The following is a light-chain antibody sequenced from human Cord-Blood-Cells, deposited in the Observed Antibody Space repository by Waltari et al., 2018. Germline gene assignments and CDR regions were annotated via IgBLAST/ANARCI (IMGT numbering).Light chain of an antibody. J-gene: IGLJ3*02. Sequence: QSALTQPASVSGSPGQSITISCTRTSSDVGRYNYVSWYQHHPGKAPKLMIYDVSNRPSGVSNRFSGSKSGNTASLTISGLQAEDEADYYCSSYTSSSTWVFGGGTKLTVL. CDR2: DVS. V-gene: IGLV2-14*03. CDR1: SSDVGRYNY. CDR3: SSYTSSSTWV.